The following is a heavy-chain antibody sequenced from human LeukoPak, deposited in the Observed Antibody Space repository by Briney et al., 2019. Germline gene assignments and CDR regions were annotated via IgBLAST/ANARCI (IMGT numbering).Heavy chain of an antibody. Sequence: PSETLSLTCTVSGGSISSGGYYWSWIRQHPGKGLEWIGYIYYSGSTYYNPSLKSRVTISVDTSKNQFSLKLSSVTAADMAVYYCARAGVTSNWFDPWGQGTLVTVSS. CDR1: GGSISSGGYY. CDR2: IYYSGST. V-gene: IGHV4-31*03. J-gene: IGHJ5*02. CDR3: ARAGVTSNWFDP. D-gene: IGHD2-21*02.